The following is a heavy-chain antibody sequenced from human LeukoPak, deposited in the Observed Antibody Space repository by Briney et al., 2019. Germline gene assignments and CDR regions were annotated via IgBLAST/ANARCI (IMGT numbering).Heavy chain of an antibody. Sequence: SVKVSCKASGGTFSSYAISWVRQAPGQGLEWMGGIIPIFGTANYAQKFQGRVTITADESTSTAYMELSSLRSEDTAVYYCAIPSARVSISDIVVVVAAKVPRYFDFWGRGTLVTVSS. CDR1: GGTFSSYA. V-gene: IGHV1-69*13. D-gene: IGHD2-15*01. CDR3: AIPSARVSISDIVVVVAAKVPRYFDF. J-gene: IGHJ2*01. CDR2: IIPIFGTA.